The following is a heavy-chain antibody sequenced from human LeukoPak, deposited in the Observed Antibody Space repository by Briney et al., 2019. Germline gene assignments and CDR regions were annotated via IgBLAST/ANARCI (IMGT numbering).Heavy chain of an antibody. CDR1: GGSISSSNYY. CDR2: MYYSGNT. V-gene: IGHV4-39*01. Sequence: SEALSLTCTVSGGSISSSNYYWGWIRQPPGKGLEWIGSMYYSGNTDYNPSLKSRVTISVDTSKNQFSLKVNSVTAADTAVYYCARTLGWASSRYPFDGWGQGTLVTVSS. J-gene: IGHJ4*02. CDR3: ARTLGWASSRYPFDG. D-gene: IGHD3-16*02.